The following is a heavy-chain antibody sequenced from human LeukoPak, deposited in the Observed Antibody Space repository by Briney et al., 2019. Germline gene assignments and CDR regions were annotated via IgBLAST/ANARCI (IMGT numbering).Heavy chain of an antibody. CDR3: ARGLYYDILTGLDYYYYYGMDV. D-gene: IGHD3-9*01. V-gene: IGHV4-59*01. CDR1: GGSISSYY. J-gene: IGHJ6*02. CDR2: IYYSGST. Sequence: SETLSLTCTVSGGSISSYYWSWIRQPPGKGLEWIGYIYYSGSTNYNPSLKSRVTISVDTSKNQFSLKLSSVTAADTAVYYCARGLYYDILTGLDYYYYYGMDVWGQGTTATVSS.